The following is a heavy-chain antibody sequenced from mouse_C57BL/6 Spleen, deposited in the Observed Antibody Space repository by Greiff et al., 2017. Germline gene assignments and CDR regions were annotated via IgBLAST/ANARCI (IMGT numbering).Heavy chain of an antibody. CDR3: ARDGKGHWYFDV. CDR2: INPNNGGT. V-gene: IGHV1-18*01. CDR1: GYTFTDYN. Sequence: VQLQQSGPELVKPGASVKIPCKASGYTFTDYNMDWVKQSHGKSLEWIGDINPNNGGTIYNQKFKGKATLTVDKSSSTAYMELRSLTSEDTAVYYCARDGKGHWYFDVWGTGTTVTVSS. J-gene: IGHJ1*03.